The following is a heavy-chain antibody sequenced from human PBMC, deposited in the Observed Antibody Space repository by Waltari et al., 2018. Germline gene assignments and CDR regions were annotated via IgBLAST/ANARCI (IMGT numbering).Heavy chain of an antibody. CDR1: GDTSGRFA. V-gene: IGHV1-69*12. D-gene: IGHD1-1*01. CDR2: LIPIFGTP. J-gene: IGHJ5*01. CDR3: SRRQIGGPLDP. Sequence: QVHLVQSGAEVKKPGSSVKVSCTASGDTSGRFAIAWVRQAPGQGLEWMGGLIPIFGTPNYAQEFQGRLTITADESANTVYMELGSLRPDDTAVYFCSRRQIGGPLDPWGQGTLVTVSS.